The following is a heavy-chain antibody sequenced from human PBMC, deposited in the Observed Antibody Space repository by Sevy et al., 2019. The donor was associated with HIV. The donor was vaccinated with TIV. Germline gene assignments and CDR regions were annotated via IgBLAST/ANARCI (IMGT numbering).Heavy chain of an antibody. V-gene: IGHV3-49*04. CDR1: GFTFGDYA. D-gene: IGHD5-18*01. J-gene: IGHJ3*02. CDR2: IRSKAYGGTT. Sequence: GGSLRLSCTASGFTFGDYAMSWVRQAPGKGLEWVGFIRSKAYGGTTEYAASVKGRFTISRDDSKSIAYLQMNSLKTEDTAVYYCTRNRLSGYSYGYTDIWGLGTMVTVSS. CDR3: TRNRLSGYSYGYTDI.